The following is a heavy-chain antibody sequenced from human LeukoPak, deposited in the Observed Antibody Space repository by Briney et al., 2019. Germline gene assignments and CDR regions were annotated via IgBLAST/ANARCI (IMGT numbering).Heavy chain of an antibody. Sequence: LAGGSLRLSCAASGFTFSSYGMHWVRQAPGKGLEWVAVIWYDGSNKYYADSVKGRFTISRDNSKNTLYLQMNSRRAEDTAVYYCAREMRYLRYFDWLVWFDRWGQGTLVTVSS. CDR3: AREMRYLRYFDWLVWFDR. V-gene: IGHV3-33*01. CDR1: GFTFSSYG. D-gene: IGHD3-9*01. CDR2: IWYDGSNK. J-gene: IGHJ5*02.